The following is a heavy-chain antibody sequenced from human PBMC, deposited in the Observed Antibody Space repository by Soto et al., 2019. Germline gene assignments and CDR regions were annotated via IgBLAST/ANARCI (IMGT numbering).Heavy chain of an antibody. CDR2: IYYSGST. V-gene: IGHV4-59*12. Sequence: SETLSLTCTVSGGCISSYYWSWIRQPPGKGLEWIGYIYYSGSTNYNPSLKSRVTISVDTSKNQFSLKLSSVTAADTAVYYCARERQYCTNGVCYTLGFDYWGQGTLVTVSS. CDR1: GGCISSYY. J-gene: IGHJ4*02. D-gene: IGHD2-8*01. CDR3: ARERQYCTNGVCYTLGFDY.